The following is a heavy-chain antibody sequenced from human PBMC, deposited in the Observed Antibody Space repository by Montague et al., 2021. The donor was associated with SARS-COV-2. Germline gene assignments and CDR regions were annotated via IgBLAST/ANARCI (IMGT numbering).Heavy chain of an antibody. CDR1: GFTFTSYS. Sequence: SLRLSCAASGFTFTSYSMSWVRQAPGTGLEWVSFISTSSAIIFYTDSVKGRFTISRDNSKNSVYLQMNSLRDEDTAFYYCAKGSGGDIEYWGQGTLVSVSS. D-gene: IGHD6-19*01. CDR2: ISTSSAII. CDR3: AKGSGGDIEY. V-gene: IGHV3-48*02. J-gene: IGHJ4*02.